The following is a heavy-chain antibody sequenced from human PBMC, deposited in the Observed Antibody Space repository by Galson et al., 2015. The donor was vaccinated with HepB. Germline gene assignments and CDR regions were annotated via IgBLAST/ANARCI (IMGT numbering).Heavy chain of an antibody. CDR3: VRDRCFYDSTGYCYHGMDA. CDR2: MSSDGSTT. CDR1: GFIFADHW. Sequence: SLRLSCAASGFIFADHWMHWVRQAPGKGLVWLSRMSSDGSTTTYADSVKGRFTVSRDNAKNTLHLEMKGLRAEDTAVYYCVRDRCFYDSTGYCYHGMDAWGQGTTVTVSS. D-gene: IGHD3-22*01. J-gene: IGHJ6*02. V-gene: IGHV3-74*01.